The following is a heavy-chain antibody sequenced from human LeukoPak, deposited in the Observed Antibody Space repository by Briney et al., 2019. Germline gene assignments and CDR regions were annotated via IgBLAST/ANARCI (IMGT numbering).Heavy chain of an antibody. J-gene: IGHJ4*02. V-gene: IGHV3-7*01. CDR2: IKQDGSEK. CDR1: GFTFSSYW. D-gene: IGHD6-13*01. CDR3: ARLSGIAAAASYFDY. Sequence: GGSLRLPCAASGFTFSSYWMSWVRQAPGKGLEWVANIKQDGSEKYYVDSVKGRFTISRDNAKNSLYLQMNSLRAEDTAVYYCARLSGIAAAASYFDYWGQGTLVTVSS.